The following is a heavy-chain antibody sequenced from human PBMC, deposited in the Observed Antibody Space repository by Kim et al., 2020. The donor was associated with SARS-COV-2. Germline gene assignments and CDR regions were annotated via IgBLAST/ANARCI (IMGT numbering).Heavy chain of an antibody. CDR3: ARGGGGSYYYVDY. J-gene: IGHJ4*02. Sequence: YADSVMGRLTISRDNAKNALYVQMNGLRAGDTAVYYCARGGGGSYYYVDYWGQGTLVTVSS. D-gene: IGHD1-26*01. V-gene: IGHV3-30*01.